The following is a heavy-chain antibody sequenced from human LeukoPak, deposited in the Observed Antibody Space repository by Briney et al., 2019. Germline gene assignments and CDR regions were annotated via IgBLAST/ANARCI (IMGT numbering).Heavy chain of an antibody. V-gene: IGHV3-23*01. CDR2: ISDSGST. J-gene: IGHJ4*02. CDR3: AKGRGSTSIYEY. D-gene: IGHD2-2*01. CDR1: GFTLRSCG. Sequence: GGSLRLSCAASGFTLRSCGMSWVRQTPGKGLEWVSLISDSGSTHYPDSVKGRFTMSRDTSQNTLYLQMNSLRDDDTAAYYCAKGRGSTSIYEYWGQGTLVTVSS.